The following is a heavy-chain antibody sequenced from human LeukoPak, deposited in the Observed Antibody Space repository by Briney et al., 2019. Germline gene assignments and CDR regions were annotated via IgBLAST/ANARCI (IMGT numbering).Heavy chain of an antibody. CDR1: GFNFNSFD. V-gene: IGHV3-13*01. CDR3: ARGPPRGKYYYMDV. CDR2: IGTASDT. J-gene: IGHJ6*03. Sequence: GGTLRLSCAASGFNFNSFDMHWVRQPTEKSLEWVSTIGTASDTYYPGSVEGRFTLSRDNAKNSLCLQMNSLTAGDAAVYYCARGPPRGKYYYMDVWGKGTTVTVSS. D-gene: IGHD1-1*01.